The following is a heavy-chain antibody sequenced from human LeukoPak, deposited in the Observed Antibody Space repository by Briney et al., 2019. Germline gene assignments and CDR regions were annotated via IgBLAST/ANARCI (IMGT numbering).Heavy chain of an antibody. Sequence: GGSLRLSCSVSGFIFSSYAMHWVRQAPGKGLEWVAVISYDGNDKYYADSVKGRFTISRDSSENTLFLQMSSLRIEDTAVYYCAREWGNSGFDYWGQGTLVTVPS. D-gene: IGHD6-25*01. J-gene: IGHJ4*02. V-gene: IGHV3-30-3*01. CDR2: ISYDGNDK. CDR1: GFIFSSYA. CDR3: AREWGNSGFDY.